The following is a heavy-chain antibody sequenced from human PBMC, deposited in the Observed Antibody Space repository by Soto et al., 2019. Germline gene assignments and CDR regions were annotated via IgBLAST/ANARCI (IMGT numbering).Heavy chain of an antibody. CDR1: GYTFTSYG. CDR3: ARVPIYSSGWYLGWFDP. J-gene: IGHJ5*02. CDR2: ISAYNGNT. Sequence: ASVKVSCKAPGYTFTSYGISWVRQAPGRGLEWMGWISAYNGNTNYAQKLQGRVTMTTDTSTSTAYMELRSLRSDDTAVYYCARVPIYSSGWYLGWFDPWGQGTLVTVSS. V-gene: IGHV1-18*01. D-gene: IGHD6-19*01.